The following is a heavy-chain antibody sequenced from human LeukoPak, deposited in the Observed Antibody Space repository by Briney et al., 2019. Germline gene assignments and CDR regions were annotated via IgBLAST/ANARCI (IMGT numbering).Heavy chain of an antibody. CDR2: FDPEDGET. Sequence: ASVTVSCKVSGYTLTELSMHWVRQAPGKGLEWMGGFDPEDGETIYAQKFQGRVTMTEDTSTDTAYMELSSLRSEDTAVYYCASTNTAHNYYYYYMDVWGKGTTVTVSS. V-gene: IGHV1-24*01. CDR1: GYTLTELS. J-gene: IGHJ6*03. CDR3: ASTNTAHNYYYYYMDV. D-gene: IGHD1/OR15-1a*01.